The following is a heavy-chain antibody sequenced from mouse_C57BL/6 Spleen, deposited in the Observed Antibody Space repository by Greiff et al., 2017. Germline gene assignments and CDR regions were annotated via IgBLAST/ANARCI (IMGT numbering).Heavy chain of an antibody. D-gene: IGHD1-1*01. V-gene: IGHV10-3*01. CDR3: VRGPYWYGSSHWYFDV. J-gene: IGHJ1*03. CDR2: IRSKSSNYAT. Sequence: EPGGGLVQPKGSLNLSCAASGFTFNTYAMHWVRQAPGKGLEWVARIRSKSSNYATYYADSVKDRFTISRDDSQSMLYLQMNNLKTEDTAMYYCVRGPYWYGSSHWYFDVWGTGTTGTVSS. CDR1: GFTFNTYA.